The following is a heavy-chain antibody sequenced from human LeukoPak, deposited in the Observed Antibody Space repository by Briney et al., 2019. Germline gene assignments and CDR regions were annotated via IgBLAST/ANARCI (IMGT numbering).Heavy chain of an antibody. CDR1: GGSFSGYY. V-gene: IGHV4-34*01. D-gene: IGHD2-8*01. CDR3: ARVRSMGAFDI. J-gene: IGHJ3*02. CDR2: INHSGST. Sequence: SETLSLTCAVYGGSFSGYYWSWIRQPPGKGLEWIGEINHSGSTNYNPSLKSRVTISVDTSKNQFSLKLSSVTAADTAVCYCARVRSMGAFDIWGQGTMVTVSS.